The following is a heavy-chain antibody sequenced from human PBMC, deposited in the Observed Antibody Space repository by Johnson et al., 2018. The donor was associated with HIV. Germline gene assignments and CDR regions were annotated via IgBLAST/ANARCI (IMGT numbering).Heavy chain of an antibody. CDR1: GFTFSDYY. CDR3: ARAYSYGVFDI. V-gene: IGHV3-66*01. D-gene: IGHD5-18*01. CDR2: IYSGDTT. Sequence: EVQLVESGGGLVKPGGSLRLSCAASGFTFSDYYMSWVRQAPGKGLEWVSVIYSGDTTYYADSVKDRFTISRDNSKNTLYLQMNSLRAEDTALYYCARAYSYGVFDIWGQGTMVTVSS. J-gene: IGHJ3*02.